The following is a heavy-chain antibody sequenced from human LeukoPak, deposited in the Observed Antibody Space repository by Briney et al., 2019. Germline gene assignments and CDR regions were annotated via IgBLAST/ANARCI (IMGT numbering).Heavy chain of an antibody. CDR2: ISGSGGST. CDR3: ANPDAVRPR. J-gene: IGHJ4*02. V-gene: IGHV3-23*01. CDR1: GFTFSSYA. Sequence: GGSLRLTCAASGFTFSSYAMSWVRQAPGKGLEWASAISGSGGSTYYADSVKGRFTISRDNSKNTLYLQMNSLRAEDTAVYYCANPDAVRPRWGQGTLVTVSS.